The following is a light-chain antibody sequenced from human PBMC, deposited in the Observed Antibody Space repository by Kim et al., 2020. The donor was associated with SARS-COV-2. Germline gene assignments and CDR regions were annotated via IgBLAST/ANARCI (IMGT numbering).Light chain of an antibody. CDR2: DVS. J-gene: IGKJ5*01. Sequence: ASIGDKVTITCQASQNINNYLNWYQQKPGKAPKLLIYDVSTLETGVPSRFSGGGSGTDFTFTITTLQPEDIGTYYCQQYDDVPVTFGQGTRLEIK. CDR3: QQYDDVPVT. CDR1: QNINNY. V-gene: IGKV1-33*01.